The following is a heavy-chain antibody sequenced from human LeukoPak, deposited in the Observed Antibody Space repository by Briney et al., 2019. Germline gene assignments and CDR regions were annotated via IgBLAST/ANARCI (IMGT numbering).Heavy chain of an antibody. Sequence: SETLSLTCTVSGGSISSSSYYWGWIRQPPGKGLEWIGSIYYSGSTYYNPSLKSRVTISVDTSKNQFSLKLSSVTAADTAVYCCARWAAAGMRVSDYFDYWGQGTLVTVSS. J-gene: IGHJ4*02. CDR2: IYYSGST. V-gene: IGHV4-39*01. CDR1: GGSISSSSYY. D-gene: IGHD6-13*01. CDR3: ARWAAAGMRVSDYFDY.